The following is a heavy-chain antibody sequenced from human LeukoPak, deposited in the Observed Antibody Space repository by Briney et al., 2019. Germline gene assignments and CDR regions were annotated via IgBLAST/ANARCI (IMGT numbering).Heavy chain of an antibody. Sequence: NPSETLSLTCTVSGGSINSYYWSWIRQPPGKGLGWIGYVYYSGSTNYNPSLKSRVTISVDTSKNQFSLKLSSVTAADTAVYYCARTVRGSWFDPWGQGTLVTVSS. J-gene: IGHJ5*02. D-gene: IGHD4-17*01. CDR1: GGSINSYY. CDR2: VYYSGST. V-gene: IGHV4-59*01. CDR3: ARTVRGSWFDP.